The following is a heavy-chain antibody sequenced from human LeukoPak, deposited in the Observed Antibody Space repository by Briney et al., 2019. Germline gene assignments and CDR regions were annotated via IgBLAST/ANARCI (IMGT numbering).Heavy chain of an antibody. V-gene: IGHV3-64D*09. J-gene: IGHJ6*02. Sequence: GGSLRLSCSASGFPFSSYAMHCVRQAPGKGLEYVSAISDSGGSTYYADSVKGRFTISRDNSKDTLYLQMSSLRAEDTAVYFCVRGYSFGPYGMDVWGQGTTVTVSS. CDR1: GFPFSSYA. CDR2: ISDSGGST. CDR3: VRGYSFGPYGMDV. D-gene: IGHD2-15*01.